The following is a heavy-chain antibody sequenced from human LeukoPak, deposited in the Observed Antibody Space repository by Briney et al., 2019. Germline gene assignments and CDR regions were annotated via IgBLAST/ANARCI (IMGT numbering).Heavy chain of an antibody. D-gene: IGHD3-9*01. CDR1: GFTFSSYA. V-gene: IGHV3-30-3*01. Sequence: GRSLRLSCAASGFTFSSYAMHWVRQAPGKGLEWVAVISYDGSNKYYADSVKGRFTISRDNSKNTLYLQMNSLRAEDTAVYYCARALRYFDWLSRGPFDYWGQGTLVTVSS. CDR2: ISYDGSNK. J-gene: IGHJ4*02. CDR3: ARALRYFDWLSRGPFDY.